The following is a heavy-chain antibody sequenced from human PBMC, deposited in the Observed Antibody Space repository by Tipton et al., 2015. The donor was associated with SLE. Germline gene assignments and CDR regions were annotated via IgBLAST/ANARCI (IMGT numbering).Heavy chain of an antibody. CDR1: GFTFSSYA. Sequence: SLRLSCAASGFTFSSYAMSWVRQAPGKGLEWVSAISGSGGSTYYADSVKGRFTISRDNAKNSLYLQMNSLRAEDTAVYYCARDPTYGDCYMDVWGKGTTVTVSS. CDR3: ARDPTYGDCYMDV. V-gene: IGHV3-23*01. J-gene: IGHJ6*03. CDR2: ISGSGGST. D-gene: IGHD4-17*01.